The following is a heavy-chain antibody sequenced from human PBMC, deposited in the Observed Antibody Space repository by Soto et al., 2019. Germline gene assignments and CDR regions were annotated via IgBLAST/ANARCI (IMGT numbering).Heavy chain of an antibody. CDR1: GYTFTIYY. Sequence: ASVKVSCTASGYTFTIYYMHWVRQAPGQGLEWMGIINPSGGSTSYAQKFQGRVTMTRDTSTSTVYMELSSLRSEDTAVYYCARGIHRREHGMDVWGQGTTVTVSS. CDR3: ARGIHRREHGMDV. D-gene: IGHD1-26*01. CDR2: INPSGGST. V-gene: IGHV1-46*01. J-gene: IGHJ6*02.